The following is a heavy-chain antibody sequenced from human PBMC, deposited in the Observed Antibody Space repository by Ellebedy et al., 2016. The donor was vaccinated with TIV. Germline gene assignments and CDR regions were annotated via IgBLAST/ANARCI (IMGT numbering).Heavy chain of an antibody. CDR2: INPNNGGT. D-gene: IGHD3-9*01. CDR3: ARQTYYDILTGYYAHYGMDV. J-gene: IGHJ6*02. CDR1: GYTFTGDY. V-gene: IGHV1-2*04. Sequence: ASVKVSCKASGYTFTGDYMHWVRQAPGQGLEWMGWINPNNGGTNYAQKFQGWVTMTRDTSISTAYMELSRLRSDDTAVYYCARQTYYDILTGYYAHYGMDVWGQGTTVTVSS.